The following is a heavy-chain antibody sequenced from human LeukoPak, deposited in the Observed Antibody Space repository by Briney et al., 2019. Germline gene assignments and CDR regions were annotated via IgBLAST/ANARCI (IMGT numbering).Heavy chain of an antibody. CDR2: ISSSSTTI. J-gene: IGHJ6*03. CDR1: GFTFSSYG. Sequence: GGSLRFSCAASGFTFSSYGMNWVRQAPGKGLEWVSYISSSSTTIYYADSVKGRFTISRDNAKNSLYLQMNSLRAEDTAVYYCARDYSSSGYYPLYYYYMDVWGKGTTVTVSS. D-gene: IGHD3-22*01. CDR3: ARDYSSSGYYPLYYYYMDV. V-gene: IGHV3-48*04.